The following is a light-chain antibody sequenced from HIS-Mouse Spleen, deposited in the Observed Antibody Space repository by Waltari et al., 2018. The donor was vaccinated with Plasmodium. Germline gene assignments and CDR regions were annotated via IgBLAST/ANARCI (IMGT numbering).Light chain of an antibody. J-gene: IGLJ2*01. V-gene: IGLV3-1*01. CDR1: KLWAKT. Sequence: SYELTQPPSVSVSPGQTASITFPGDKLWAKTACWYQHKPGQSPVLVIYQDSKRPSGIPERFSGSNSGNTATLTISGTQAMDEADYYCQAWDSSTVVFGGGTKLTVL. CDR2: QDS. CDR3: QAWDSSTVV.